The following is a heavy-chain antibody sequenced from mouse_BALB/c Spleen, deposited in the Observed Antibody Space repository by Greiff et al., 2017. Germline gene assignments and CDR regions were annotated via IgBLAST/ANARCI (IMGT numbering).Heavy chain of an antibody. CDR3: AREATVVLDY. CDR1: GFSLTSYG. D-gene: IGHD1-1*01. V-gene: IGHV2-9*02. J-gene: IGHJ2*01. CDR2: IWAGGST. Sequence: VQVVESGPGLVAPSQSLSITCTVSGFSLTSYGVHWVRQPPGKGLEWLGVIWAGGSTNYNSALMSRLSISKDNSKSQVFLKMNSLQTDDTAMYYCAREATVVLDYWGQGTTLTVSS.